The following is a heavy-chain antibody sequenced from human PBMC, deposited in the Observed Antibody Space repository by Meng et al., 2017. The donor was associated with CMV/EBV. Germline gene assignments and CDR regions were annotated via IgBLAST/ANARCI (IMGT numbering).Heavy chain of an antibody. Sequence: GGSLRLSCAASGFTVSSNYMSWVRQAPGKGLEWVSVIYSGGSTYYADFVKGRFTISRDNSKNTLYLQMNSLRAEDTAVYYCAKDNYGIFSSSWGQGTLVTVSS. CDR1: GFTVSSNY. V-gene: IGHV3-66*02. CDR2: IYSGGST. J-gene: IGHJ4*02. D-gene: IGHD4-11*01. CDR3: AKDNYGIFSSS.